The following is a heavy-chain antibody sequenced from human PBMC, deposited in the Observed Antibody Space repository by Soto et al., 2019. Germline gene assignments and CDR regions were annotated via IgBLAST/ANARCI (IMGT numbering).Heavy chain of an antibody. J-gene: IGHJ6*02. Sequence: SLRLSCAASGFTFDDYAMHWVRQAPGKGLEWVSGISWNSGSIGYADSVKGRFTISRDNAKNSLYLQMNSLRAEDTALYYCAKDRGYCSGGSCWGPHYYYGMDVWGQGTTVTVSS. V-gene: IGHV3-9*01. CDR2: ISWNSGSI. CDR1: GFTFDDYA. D-gene: IGHD2-15*01. CDR3: AKDRGYCSGGSCWGPHYYYGMDV.